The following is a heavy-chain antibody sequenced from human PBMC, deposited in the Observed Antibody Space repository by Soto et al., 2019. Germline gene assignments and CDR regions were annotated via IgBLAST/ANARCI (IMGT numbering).Heavy chain of an antibody. CDR3: ARDQRTTGTTSWFDP. CDR2: IYYSGST. V-gene: IGHV4-61*01. CDR1: GGSVSSGSYY. D-gene: IGHD1-1*01. J-gene: IGHJ5*02. Sequence: TLSLTCTVSGGSVSSGSYYWSWIRQPPGKGLEWIGYIYYSGSTNYNPSLKSRVTISVDTSKNQFSLKLSSVTAADTAVYYCARDQRTTGTTSWFDPWGQGTLVTVSS.